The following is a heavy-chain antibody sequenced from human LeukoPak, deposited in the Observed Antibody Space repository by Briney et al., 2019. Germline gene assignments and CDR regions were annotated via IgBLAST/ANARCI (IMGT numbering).Heavy chain of an antibody. CDR3: AIMHGYYDGSGFWVQ. Sequence: GGSLRLSCAASGFTFRNFAMAWVRQAPGKGLEWVSAMSGSGDIIKSADSVKGRFTISRDNSRNTLYLQVSSLRDEDTGVYYCAIMHGYYDGSGFWVQWGQGTLVTVSS. D-gene: IGHD3-22*01. V-gene: IGHV3-23*01. J-gene: IGHJ4*02. CDR1: GFTFRNFA. CDR2: MSGSGDII.